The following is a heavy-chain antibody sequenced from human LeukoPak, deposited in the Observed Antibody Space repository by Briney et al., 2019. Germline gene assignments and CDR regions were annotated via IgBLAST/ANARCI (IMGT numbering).Heavy chain of an antibody. CDR3: ARDYYDSSGYWVLGYYFDY. J-gene: IGHJ4*02. CDR1: GVSISSSNSY. Sequence: SETLSLTCTVSGVSISSSNSYWGWIRQPPGKGLEWIGSIYYSGNTYYNASLKSQVSISIDTSKNQFSLKLSSVTAADTAVYYCARDYYDSSGYWVLGYYFDYWGQGTLVTVSS. CDR2: IYYSGNT. V-gene: IGHV4-39*07. D-gene: IGHD3-22*01.